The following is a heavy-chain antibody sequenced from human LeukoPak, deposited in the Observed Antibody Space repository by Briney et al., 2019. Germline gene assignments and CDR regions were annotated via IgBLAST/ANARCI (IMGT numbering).Heavy chain of an antibody. Sequence: GGSLRLSCAASRFTVSSNYMSWVRQAPGKGLEWLSVIYSAGITYYADSVKGRFSISRDNSKNTLYLQMNSLRAEDTAVYYCASAAVDSSGLYYFDSWGQGTLVTVSS. CDR2: IYSAGIT. CDR1: RFTVSSNY. J-gene: IGHJ4*02. D-gene: IGHD6-19*01. V-gene: IGHV3-53*01. CDR3: ASAAVDSSGLYYFDS.